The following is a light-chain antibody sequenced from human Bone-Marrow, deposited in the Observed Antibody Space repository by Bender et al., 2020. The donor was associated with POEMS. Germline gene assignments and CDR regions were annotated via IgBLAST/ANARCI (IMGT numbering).Light chain of an antibody. CDR1: SLRSHY. J-gene: IGLJ3*02. V-gene: IGLV3-19*01. Sequence: SSELTQDPAVSVALGQTVRITCQGDSLRSHYATWYQQKPGQAPLLVIYDKDSRPSGIPDRFSGSKSGTSASLAISGLQSEDEADYYCAAWEDSLNGWVFGGGTKLTVL. CDR2: DKD. CDR3: AAWEDSLNGWV.